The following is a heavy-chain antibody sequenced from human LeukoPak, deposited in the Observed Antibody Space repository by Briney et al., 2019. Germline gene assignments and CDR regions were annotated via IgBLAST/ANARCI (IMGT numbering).Heavy chain of an antibody. CDR1: GGSISSYY. CDR3: ARVVHYYYYMDV. CDR2: IYYSGST. J-gene: IGHJ6*03. V-gene: IGHV4-59*01. Sequence: ASETLSLTCTVSGGSISSYYWSWIRQPPGEGLKWIGYIYYSGSTNYNPSLKSRVTISLDTSKNQFSLKLSSVTAADTAVYYCARVVHYYYYMDVWGKGTTVTVSS. D-gene: IGHD6-13*01.